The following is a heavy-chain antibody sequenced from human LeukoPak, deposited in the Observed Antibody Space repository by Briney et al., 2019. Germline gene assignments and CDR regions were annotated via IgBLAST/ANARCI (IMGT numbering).Heavy chain of an antibody. CDR1: GFTFSSYW. V-gene: IGHV3-7*03. J-gene: IGHJ3*02. CDR3: ASRNNNWGSAFDI. D-gene: IGHD7-27*01. Sequence: PGGSLRLSCAASGFTFSSYWMSWVRQAPGKGLEWVANIKQDGSEKYYVDSVKGRFTISGDNAKNSLYLQMNSLRAEDTAVYYCASRNNNWGSAFDIWGQGTMVTVSS. CDR2: IKQDGSEK.